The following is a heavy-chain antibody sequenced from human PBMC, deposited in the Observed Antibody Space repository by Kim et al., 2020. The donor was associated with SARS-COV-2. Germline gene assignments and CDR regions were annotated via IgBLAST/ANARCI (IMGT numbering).Heavy chain of an antibody. J-gene: IGHJ4*02. V-gene: IGHV3-48*03. CDR1: GFTFSSYE. Sequence: GGSLRLSCAASGFTFSSYEMNWVRQAPGKGLEWVSYISSSGSTIYYADSLKGRFTISRDNAKNSFYLQMNSLRAEDTAVYYCARDCPNIAARPNLDYWGQGTLVTVSS. D-gene: IGHD6-6*01. CDR3: ARDCPNIAARPNLDY. CDR2: ISSSGSTI.